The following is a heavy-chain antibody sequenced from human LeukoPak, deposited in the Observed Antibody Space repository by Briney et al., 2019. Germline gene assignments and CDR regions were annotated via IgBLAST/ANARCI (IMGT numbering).Heavy chain of an antibody. CDR3: ARASGPFDF. Sequence: GGSLRLSCTTSGFIFSTYGMHWVRQAPGKGLEWVAVISSDGFNKYYADSVKDRFTISRDNSKNTLYLHMNSLIPGDTGVYYCARASGPFDFWGQGTLLTVSS. D-gene: IGHD3-10*01. V-gene: IGHV3-33*05. J-gene: IGHJ4*02. CDR2: ISSDGFNK. CDR1: GFIFSTYG.